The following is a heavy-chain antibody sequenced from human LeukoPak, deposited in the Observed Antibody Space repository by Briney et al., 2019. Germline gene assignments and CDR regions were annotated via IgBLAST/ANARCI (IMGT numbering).Heavy chain of an antibody. V-gene: IGHV1-18*04. CDR3: ANVAKGRFFFYYMDV. CDR2: IFSYTGQT. D-gene: IGHD3-3*01. Sequence: TCTVSSDSMNIYYFNWVRQAPGQGLEWIGWIFSYTGQTKYADKFQGRVTMTIDTSKTTAYLDLRSLRSDDTAVYFCANVAKGRFFFYYMDVWGEGTTVTVS. CDR1: SDSMNIYY. J-gene: IGHJ6*03.